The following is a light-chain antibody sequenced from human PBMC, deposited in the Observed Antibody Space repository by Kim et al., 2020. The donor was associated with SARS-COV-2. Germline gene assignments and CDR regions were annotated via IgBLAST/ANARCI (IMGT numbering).Light chain of an antibody. CDR2: YDS. V-gene: IGLV3-21*04. Sequence: SYELTQPPSVSVAPGKTARITCGGNNIGSKSVHWYQQKPGQAPVLVIYYDSDRPSGIPERFSGSNSGKTATLTISRVEAGDEADYYCQVWDSSSDHPWVFGGGTKLTVL. J-gene: IGLJ3*02. CDR3: QVWDSSSDHPWV. CDR1: NIGSKS.